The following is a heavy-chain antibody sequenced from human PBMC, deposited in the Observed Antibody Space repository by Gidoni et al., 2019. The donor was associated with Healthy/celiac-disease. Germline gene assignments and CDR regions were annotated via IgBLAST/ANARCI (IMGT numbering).Heavy chain of an antibody. CDR3: ARGTYCSGGSCYWDYYYGMDV. CDR2: ISSSSSTR. J-gene: IGHJ6*02. Sequence: EVQLVESGGGLVQPWGSLRLSFAASGFTFSSYSMNWVRQAPGKGLEWVSYISSSSSTRYDADSVKGRFTISRDNAKNSLYLQMNSLRDEDTAVYYCARGTYCSGGSCYWDYYYGMDVWGQGTTVTVSS. CDR1: GFTFSSYS. D-gene: IGHD2-15*01. V-gene: IGHV3-48*02.